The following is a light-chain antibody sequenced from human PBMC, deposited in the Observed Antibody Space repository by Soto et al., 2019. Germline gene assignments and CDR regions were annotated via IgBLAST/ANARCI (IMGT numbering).Light chain of an antibody. Sequence: EIVMTQSPATLSVSPGERATLSCRASQSVSSNLAWYQQKPGQAPRFLIYGASTRATGIPARFSGSGSGTELTLTISSLEPEDFAVYYCQQRTNRLTFGGGTKVDIK. CDR2: GAS. CDR3: QQRTNRLT. V-gene: IGKV3-15*01. CDR1: QSVSSN. J-gene: IGKJ4*01.